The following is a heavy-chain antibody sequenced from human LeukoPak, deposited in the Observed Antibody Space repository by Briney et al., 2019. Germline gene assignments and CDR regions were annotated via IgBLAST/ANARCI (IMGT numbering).Heavy chain of an antibody. CDR3: AKQMVKGQSYRYMDV. J-gene: IGHJ6*03. CDR1: GFTLARCG. V-gene: IGHV3-30*02. CDR2: TRFDESQK. Sequence: GGSLRLSCAASGFTLARCGMPWVRQAPGKGLEWVAFTRFDESQKYYADSVKGRFTISRDNSRTTVSLQMDSLRPHDSDVYLCAKQMVKGQSYRYMDVWGKGTSVTVSS. D-gene: IGHD1-26*01.